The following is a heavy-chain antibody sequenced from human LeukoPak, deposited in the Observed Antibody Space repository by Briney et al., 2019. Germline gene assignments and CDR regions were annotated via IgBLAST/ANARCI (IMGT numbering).Heavy chain of an antibody. J-gene: IGHJ4*02. CDR2: TYYRSKWYN. CDR1: GDSVSSNNGA. D-gene: IGHD6-19*01. V-gene: IGHV6-1*01. Sequence: SQTLSVTCALSGDSVSSNNGAWNWIRQSPSRGLEWLGRTYYRSKWYNDYAEFIKGRITINPDTSKNQFSLQLNSVTPEDTAVYFCARDIGTSGWHTFDYWGQGTLVTVSS. CDR3: ARDIGTSGWHTFDY.